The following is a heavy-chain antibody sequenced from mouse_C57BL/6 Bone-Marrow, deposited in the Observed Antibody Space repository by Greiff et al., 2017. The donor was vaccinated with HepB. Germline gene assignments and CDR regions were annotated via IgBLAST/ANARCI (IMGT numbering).Heavy chain of an antibody. D-gene: IGHD2-4*01. J-gene: IGHJ1*03. V-gene: IGHV1-63*01. CDR3: AREGAFYYDYGWYFDV. CDR2: IYPGGGYT. Sequence: VQLQQSGAELVRPGTSVKMSCKASGYTFTNYWIGWAKQRPGHGLEWIGDIYPGGGYTNYNEKFKGKATLTADKSSSTAYMQFSSLTSEDSAIYYCAREGAFYYDYGWYFDVWGTGTTVTVSS. CDR1: GYTFTNYW.